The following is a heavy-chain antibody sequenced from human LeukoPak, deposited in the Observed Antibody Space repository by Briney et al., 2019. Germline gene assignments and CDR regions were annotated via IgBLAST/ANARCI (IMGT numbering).Heavy chain of an antibody. J-gene: IGHJ3*01. D-gene: IGHD3-3*01. V-gene: IGHV4-59*01. Sequence: PSETLSLTCTVSGGSISSYYWSWIRQSPGKGLEWIGNIFHSGSPNYSPSLKSRVTTSVDTSKNQFSLKLSSVAAADTAVYYCARLVYDFWAGYYMDHWGQGTMVTVSS. CDR1: GGSISSYY. CDR3: ARLVYDFWAGYYMDH. CDR2: IFHSGSP.